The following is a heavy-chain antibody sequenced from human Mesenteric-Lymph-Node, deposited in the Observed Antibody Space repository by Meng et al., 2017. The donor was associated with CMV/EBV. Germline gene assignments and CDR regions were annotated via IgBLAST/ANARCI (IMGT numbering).Heavy chain of an antibody. V-gene: IGHV5-51*01. CDR3: ARPGTNHPYAFDI. Sequence: GESLKISCKDSGYSFTNYWIAWVRQMPGKGLEWMGIIYPGDSDTRYSPSFQGQVTISADKSISTAYLQWSSLKASDTAMYYCARPGTNHPYAFDIWGQGTMVTVSS. CDR1: GYSFTNYW. J-gene: IGHJ3*02. CDR2: IYPGDSDT. D-gene: IGHD1-14*01.